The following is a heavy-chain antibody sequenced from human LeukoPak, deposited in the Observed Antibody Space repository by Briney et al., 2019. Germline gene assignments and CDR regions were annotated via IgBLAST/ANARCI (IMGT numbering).Heavy chain of an antibody. CDR3: AKLPIAVGYTYYFDC. Sequence: GGSLRLSCAASGFTFSSYAMSWVRQAPGKGLEWVSAIGGSGGGTYYADSVKGRFTISRDNSKNTLYLQMNSLRAEDTAVYYCAKLPIAVGYTYYFDCWGQGTLVTVSS. D-gene: IGHD6-19*01. CDR2: IGGSGGGT. J-gene: IGHJ4*02. CDR1: GFTFSSYA. V-gene: IGHV3-23*01.